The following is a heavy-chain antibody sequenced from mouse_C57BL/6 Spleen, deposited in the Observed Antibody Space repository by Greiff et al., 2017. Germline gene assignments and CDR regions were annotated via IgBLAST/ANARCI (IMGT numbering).Heavy chain of an antibody. J-gene: IGHJ4*01. D-gene: IGHD1-1*01. Sequence: QVQLQQPGAELVKPGASVKISCKASGYAFSSYWMNWVKQRPGKGLEWIGQIYPVGGGTNYNEKFKGKATLTADKSSTTAYMQLSSLTSEDSAVYFCARLGSTVLESGFAIGYWGQRTSVTVSS. CDR3: ARLGSTVLESGFAIGY. CDR2: IYPVGGGT. CDR1: GYAFSSYW. V-gene: IGHV1-80*01.